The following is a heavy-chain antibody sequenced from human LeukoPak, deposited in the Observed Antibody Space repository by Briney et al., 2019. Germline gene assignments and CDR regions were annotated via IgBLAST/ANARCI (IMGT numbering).Heavy chain of an antibody. CDR3: ARSGSEAKGMDV. CDR1: GFTFSSYS. V-gene: IGHV3-21*01. CDR2: ISSSSSYI. Sequence: GGSLRLSCAASGFTFSSYSMNWVRQAPGKGLEWVSSISSSSSYIYYADSVEGRFTISRDNAKNSLYLQMNSLRAEDTAVYYCARSGSEAKGMDVWGQGTTVTVSS. D-gene: IGHD3-10*01. J-gene: IGHJ6*02.